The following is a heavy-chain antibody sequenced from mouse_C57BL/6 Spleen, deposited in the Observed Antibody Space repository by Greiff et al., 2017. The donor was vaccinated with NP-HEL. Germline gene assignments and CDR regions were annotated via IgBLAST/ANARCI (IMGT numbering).Heavy chain of an antibody. D-gene: IGHD3-2*02. V-gene: IGHV5-12*01. Sequence: EVMLVESGGGLVQPGGSLKLSCAASGFTFSDYYMYWVRQTPEKRLEWVAYISNGGGSTYYPDTVKGRFTISRDNAKHTLYLQMSRLKSEDTAMYYVARRCSGSDYYAMDYLGQGTSVTVSS. CDR3: ARRCSGSDYYAMDY. CDR2: ISNGGGST. J-gene: IGHJ4*01. CDR1: GFTFSDYY.